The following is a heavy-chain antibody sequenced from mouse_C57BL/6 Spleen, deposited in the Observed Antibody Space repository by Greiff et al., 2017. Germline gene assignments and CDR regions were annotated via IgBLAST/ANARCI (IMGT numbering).Heavy chain of an antibody. Sequence: EVKLQESGPGLVKPSQSLSLTCSVTGYSITSGYYWNWIRQFPGNKLEWMGYISYDGSNNYNPSLKNRISITRDTSKNQFFLKLNSVTTEDTATYYCARDEDGYYVGDYWGQGTSVTVSS. CDR3: ARDEDGYYVGDY. D-gene: IGHD2-3*01. J-gene: IGHJ4*01. CDR1: GYSITSGYY. V-gene: IGHV3-6*01. CDR2: ISYDGSN.